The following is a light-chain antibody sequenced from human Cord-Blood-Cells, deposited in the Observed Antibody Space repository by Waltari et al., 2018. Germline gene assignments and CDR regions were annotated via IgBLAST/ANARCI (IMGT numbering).Light chain of an antibody. CDR2: EGS. J-gene: IGLJ3*02. V-gene: IGLV2-23*01. CDR1: SSDVGGYNL. CDR3: CSYAGSSTWV. Sequence: QSALTQHASVSGSPGQSITISCTGTSSDVGGYNLFSWYQQHPGKAPKLMIYEGSKRPSGVSNRFSGSKSGNTASLTISGLQAEDEADYYCCSYAGSSTWVFGGGTKLTVL.